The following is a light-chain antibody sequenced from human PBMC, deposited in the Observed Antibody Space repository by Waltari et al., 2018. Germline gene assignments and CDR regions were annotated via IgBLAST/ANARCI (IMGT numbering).Light chain of an antibody. CDR1: NLGDKY. J-gene: IGLJ2*01. V-gene: IGLV3-1*01. CDR2: QDS. CDR3: QAWDSSTVV. Sequence: SYELTQPPSVSVSPGQTASLTCPGDNLGDKYACWYQQKPGQSPVLVIYQDSKRPSGIPERFSGSNSGNTATLTISGTQAMDEADYYCQAWDSSTVVFGGGTKLTVL.